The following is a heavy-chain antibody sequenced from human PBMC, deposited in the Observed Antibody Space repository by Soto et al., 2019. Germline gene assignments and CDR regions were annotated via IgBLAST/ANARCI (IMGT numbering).Heavy chain of an antibody. J-gene: IGHJ2*01. D-gene: IGHD4-17*01. CDR3: ARHTEATVTSYWYFDL. CDR2: ISSSGITI. Sequence: EVQLVESGGGLVQPGGSLRLSCAASGFTFSSYEMNWVRQAPGKGLEWGSYISSSGITIYYAASVKGRFTISRDNAKNSLYLQMNSLRAEDTAVYYCARHTEATVTSYWYFDLWGRGTLVTVSS. CDR1: GFTFSSYE. V-gene: IGHV3-48*03.